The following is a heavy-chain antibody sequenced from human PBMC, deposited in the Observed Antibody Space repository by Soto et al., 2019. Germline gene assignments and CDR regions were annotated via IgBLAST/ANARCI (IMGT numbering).Heavy chain of an antibody. CDR3: ARVQSTPYGSGSYYKPTHLDY. D-gene: IGHD3-10*01. CDR2: INHSGST. V-gene: IGHV4-34*01. J-gene: IGHJ4*02. CDR1: GGSFSGYY. Sequence: SETLSLTCAVYGGSFSGYYWSWIRQPPGKGLEWIGEINHSGSTNYNPSLKSRVTISVDTSKNQFSLKLSSVTAADTAVYYCARVQSTPYGSGSYYKPTHLDYWGQGTLVTVS.